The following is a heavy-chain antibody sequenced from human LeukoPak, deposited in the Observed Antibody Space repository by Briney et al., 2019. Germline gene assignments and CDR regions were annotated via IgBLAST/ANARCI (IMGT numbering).Heavy chain of an antibody. J-gene: IGHJ4*02. D-gene: IGHD1-14*01. Sequence: GGSLRLSCAASGFNFNDYDINWVRQVPGKGLAGVSGINWNSVHIGYADSVKGRFTIFRDNAQRSVHLQIFSLRPEDTALYYCSTSRPDRFIDSWGQGTLVTVST. CDR3: STSRPDRFIDS. V-gene: IGHV3-9*01. CDR1: GFNFNDYD. CDR2: INWNSVHI.